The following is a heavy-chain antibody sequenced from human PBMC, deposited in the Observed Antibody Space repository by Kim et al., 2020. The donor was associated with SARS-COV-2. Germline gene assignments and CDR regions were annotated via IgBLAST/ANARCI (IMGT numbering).Heavy chain of an antibody. CDR1: GFILSNYA. CDR3: ARDPHYDYVWGSYRSHYFDY. D-gene: IGHD3-16*02. Sequence: GGSLRLSCTASGFILSNYAMHWVRQAPGKGLEWVAVISYDGGNKYYADSMKGRFTISRDNSKNTLSLQMNSLRPEDTAVYYCARDPHYDYVWGSYRSHYFDYSGQGTLVTVSS. V-gene: IGHV3-30*01. CDR2: ISYDGGNK. J-gene: IGHJ4*02.